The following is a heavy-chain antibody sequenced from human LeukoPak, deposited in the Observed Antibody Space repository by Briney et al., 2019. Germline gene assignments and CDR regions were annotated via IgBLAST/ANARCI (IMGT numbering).Heavy chain of an antibody. J-gene: IGHJ4*02. V-gene: IGHV1-18*01. CDR1: GYTFTSYG. Sequence: ASVKVSCKASGYTFTSYGISWVRQAPGQGLEWVGWISGNSGNTNYVQKLQGRVTLTTDTSTSTVYMELGSLTYDDTAVYYCARDTATVTTSPGGYWGQGTLVTVSS. CDR3: ARDTATVTTSPGGY. D-gene: IGHD4-17*01. CDR2: ISGNSGNT.